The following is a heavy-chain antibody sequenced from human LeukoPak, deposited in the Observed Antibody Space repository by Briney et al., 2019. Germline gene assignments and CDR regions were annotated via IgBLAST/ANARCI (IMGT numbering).Heavy chain of an antibody. CDR1: GGSISSYY. J-gene: IGHJ4*02. D-gene: IGHD2-2*01. Sequence: PSETLSLTCTVSGGSISSYYWSWIRQPPGKGLEWIGYIYYSGSTNYNPSLKSRVTISVDTSKNQFSLKLSSVTAADTAVYYCARSPLYCSSTSCYFDYWGQGTLVTVSS. V-gene: IGHV4-59*01. CDR2: IYYSGST. CDR3: ARSPLYCSSTSCYFDY.